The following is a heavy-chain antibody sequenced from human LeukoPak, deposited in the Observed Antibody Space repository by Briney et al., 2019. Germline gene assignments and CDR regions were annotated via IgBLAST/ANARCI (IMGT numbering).Heavy chain of an antibody. D-gene: IGHD5-24*01. CDR3: ARDPKMATIQYYIDY. V-gene: IGHV3-30-3*01. CDR2: ISYDGSNK. CDR1: GFTFSSYA. J-gene: IGHJ4*02. Sequence: GRSLRLSCAASGFTFSSYAMRWVRQAPGKGLEWVAVISYDGSNKYYADSVKGRFTTSRDNSKNTLYLQMNSLRAEDTAVYYCARDPKMATIQYYIDYWGQGTLVTVSS.